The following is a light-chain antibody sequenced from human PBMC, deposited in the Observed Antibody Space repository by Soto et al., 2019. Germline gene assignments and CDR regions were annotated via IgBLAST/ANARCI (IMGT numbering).Light chain of an antibody. CDR3: SSYTTTNTLV. V-gene: IGLV2-14*01. CDR1: SSDVGDYKY. J-gene: IGLJ2*01. Sequence: QSALTQPASVSGSPGQSITISCTGTSSDVGDYKYVSWYQQHPGKAPKLMIYEVSNRPSGISNRFSGSKSANTASLTISGLQPEDEADYYCSSYTTTNTLVFGGGTKVTVL. CDR2: EVS.